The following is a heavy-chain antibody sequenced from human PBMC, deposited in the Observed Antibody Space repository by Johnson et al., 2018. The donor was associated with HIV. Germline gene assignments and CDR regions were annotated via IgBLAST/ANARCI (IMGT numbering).Heavy chain of an antibody. J-gene: IGHJ3*02. Sequence: QVQLVESGGGVVQPGGSLRLSCAASGFTFSSYGMHWVRQAPGKGLEWVAFIRYDGSNKYYVDSVKGRFTISRDNSKNTVYLQMNSLRTEDSALYYCAKDFGSGWADAFDIWGQGTGVTISS. CDR2: IRYDGSNK. V-gene: IGHV3-30*02. D-gene: IGHD6-19*01. CDR1: GFTFSSYG. CDR3: AKDFGSGWADAFDI.